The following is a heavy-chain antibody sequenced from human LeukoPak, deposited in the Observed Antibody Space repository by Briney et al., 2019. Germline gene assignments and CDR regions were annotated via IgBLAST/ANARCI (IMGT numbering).Heavy chain of an antibody. D-gene: IGHD5-18*01. CDR2: ISSSSSYI. CDR3: ARESGYSYDQAFDY. V-gene: IGHV3-21*01. J-gene: IGHJ4*02. CDR1: GFTFNSYS. Sequence: GGSVRLSCAASGFTFNSYSRKWVRQARGKGLEGVSSISSSSSYIYYADSVQGRFTISRDNAKNSLYLQMNSLRAEDTAVYYCARESGYSYDQAFDYWGQGTLVTVSS.